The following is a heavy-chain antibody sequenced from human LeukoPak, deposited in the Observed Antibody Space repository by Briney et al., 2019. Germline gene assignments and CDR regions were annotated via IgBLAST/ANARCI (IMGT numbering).Heavy chain of an antibody. J-gene: IGHJ6*03. Sequence: GASVEVSCKASGYTFTSYDINWVRQATGQGLEWMGWMNPNSGNTGYAQKFQGRVTITRNTSISTAYMELSSLRSEDTAVYYCARGNKDSGSYSSHYYYYMDVWGKGTTVTVSS. CDR2: MNPNSGNT. CDR3: ARGNKDSGSYSSHYYYYMDV. V-gene: IGHV1-8*03. CDR1: GYTFTSYD. D-gene: IGHD1-26*01.